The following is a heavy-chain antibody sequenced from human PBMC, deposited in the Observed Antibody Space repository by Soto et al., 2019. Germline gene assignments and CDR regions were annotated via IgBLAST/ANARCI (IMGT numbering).Heavy chain of an antibody. V-gene: IGHV3-23*01. CDR2: ISGSGGST. D-gene: IGHD2-2*03. Sequence: EVQLLESGGGLVQPGGSLRLSCAASGFTFSSYAMSWVRQAPGKGLEWVSAISGSGGSTYYADSVKGRFTISRDNSKNTLYLQMNSLRAEDTAVYYCAKAPLDIVVVPAAHYYFDYWGQGTLVTVSS. CDR3: AKAPLDIVVVPAAHYYFDY. J-gene: IGHJ4*02. CDR1: GFTFSSYA.